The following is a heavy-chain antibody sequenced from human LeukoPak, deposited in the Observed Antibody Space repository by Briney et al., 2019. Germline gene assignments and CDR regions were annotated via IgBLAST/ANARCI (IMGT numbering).Heavy chain of an antibody. CDR3: ARGSYDSSRAYYFDY. CDR1: GGSISSYY. V-gene: IGHV4-59*01. Sequence: SETLSLTCTVSGGSISSYYWSWIRQPPGKGLEWIGYIYYSGSTNYNPSLKSRVTISVDTSKNQFSLKLSSVTAADTAVYYCARGSYDSSRAYYFDYWGQGTLVTVSS. D-gene: IGHD3-22*01. CDR2: IYYSGST. J-gene: IGHJ4*02.